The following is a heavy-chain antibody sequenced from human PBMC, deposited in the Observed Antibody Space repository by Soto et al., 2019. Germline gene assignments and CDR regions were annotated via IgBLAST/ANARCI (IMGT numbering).Heavy chain of an antibody. CDR1: GYTFTSYA. CDR2: INAGNGNT. D-gene: IGHD2-15*01. J-gene: IGHJ4*02. CDR3: ARGVAPYYFDY. V-gene: IGHV1-3*05. Sequence: QVQLVQSGAEEKKPGASVKVSCKASGYTFTSYAMHWVRQAPGQRLEWMGWINAGNGNTKYSQKFQGRVTITRDTSASTAYMELSSLRSEDPAVYYCARGVAPYYFDYWGQGTLVTVSS.